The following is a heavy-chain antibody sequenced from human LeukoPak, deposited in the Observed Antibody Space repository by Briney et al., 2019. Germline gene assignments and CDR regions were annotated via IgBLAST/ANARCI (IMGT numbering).Heavy chain of an antibody. CDR3: ARAGAGYSYGYLIDY. J-gene: IGHJ4*02. D-gene: IGHD5-18*01. Sequence: GGSLRLSCAASGFTFSSYGMHWVRQAPGKGLEWVAVIWYDGGNKYYADSVKGRFTISRDNSKNTLYLQMNSLRAEDTAVYYCARAGAGYSYGYLIDYWGQGTLVTVSS. V-gene: IGHV3-33*01. CDR2: IWYDGGNK. CDR1: GFTFSSYG.